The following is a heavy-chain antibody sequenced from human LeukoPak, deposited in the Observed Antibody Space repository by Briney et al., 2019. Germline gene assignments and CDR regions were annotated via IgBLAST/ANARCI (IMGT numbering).Heavy chain of an antibody. Sequence: GGSLRLSCEGAGFTFSYDWMNWVRQAPGKGLEWVANIKQDGREIYYADSVKGRFSISRDNAQTSLYLQMNSLSAEDTAVYYCARDVVFDYWGQGTLVSVSS. CDR3: ARDVVFDY. D-gene: IGHD2-21*01. CDR1: GFTFSYDW. V-gene: IGHV3-7*01. CDR2: IKQDGREI. J-gene: IGHJ4*02.